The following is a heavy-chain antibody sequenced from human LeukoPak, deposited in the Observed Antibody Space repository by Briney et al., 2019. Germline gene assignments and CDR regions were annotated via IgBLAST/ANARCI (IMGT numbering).Heavy chain of an antibody. V-gene: IGHV4-59*01. D-gene: IGHD1/OR15-1a*01. CDR2: FYYTGNT. CDR1: GGSFSGYY. J-gene: IGHJ4*02. CDR3: ARDRHWTNDWVFDY. Sequence: SETLSLTCAVYGGSFSGYYWSWIRQPPGKGLEWIGYFYYTGNTDYNPSLKSRVTISGDTSKNQFSLTLSSVTAADMAVYYCARDRHWTNDWVFDYWGQGALVTVSS.